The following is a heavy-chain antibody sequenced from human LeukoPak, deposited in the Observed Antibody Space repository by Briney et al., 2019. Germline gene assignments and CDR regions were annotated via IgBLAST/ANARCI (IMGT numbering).Heavy chain of an antibody. J-gene: IGHJ4*02. Sequence: SLTCTVSGGSISSGDYYWSWIRPPPGKGVEWIGYIYYSGSTYYNPSLKSRVTISVDTSKNQFSLKLSSVTAADAAVYYCARGYSSGWFADFDYWGQGTLVTVSS. CDR3: ARGYSSGWFADFDY. V-gene: IGHV4-30-4*08. CDR1: GGSISSGDYY. CDR2: IYYSGST. D-gene: IGHD6-19*01.